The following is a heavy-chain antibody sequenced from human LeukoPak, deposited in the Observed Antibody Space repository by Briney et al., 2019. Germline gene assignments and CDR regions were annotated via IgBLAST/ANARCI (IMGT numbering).Heavy chain of an antibody. CDR1: GGSISSYY. CDR3: ARHVLRYFRDAFDI. V-gene: IGHV4-4*09. D-gene: IGHD3-9*01. J-gene: IGHJ3*02. CDR2: IYTSGST. Sequence: SETLSLTCTVSGGSISSYYWSWIRQPPGKGLEWIGYIYTSGSTNYNPSLKSRVTISVDTSKNQFPLKLSSATAADTAVYYCARHVLRYFRDAFDIWGQGTMVTVSS.